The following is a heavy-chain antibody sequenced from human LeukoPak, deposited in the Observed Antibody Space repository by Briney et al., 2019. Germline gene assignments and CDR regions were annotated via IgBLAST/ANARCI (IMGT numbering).Heavy chain of an antibody. CDR1: GFPFSSYS. V-gene: IGHV3-21*01. D-gene: IGHD4-17*01. J-gene: IGHJ6*02. CDR2: ISSSSSYI. CDR3: ARDHGGYYYYYGMDV. Sequence: GALSLSFAASGFPFSSYSMTWVRQAPGKGLEWVSSISSSSSYIYYADSVKGRFTISRDNAKNSLYLQMNSLRAEDTAVYYCARDHGGYYYYYGMDVWGQGTTVTVSS.